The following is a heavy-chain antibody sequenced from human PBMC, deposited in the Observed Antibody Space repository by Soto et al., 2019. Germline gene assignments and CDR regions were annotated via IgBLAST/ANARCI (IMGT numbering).Heavy chain of an antibody. J-gene: IGHJ5*02. CDR2: IYYSGST. D-gene: IGHD3-22*01. CDR1: GGSISSYY. V-gene: IGHV4-59*01. CDR3: KGAYYDVSGYSLDP. Sequence: SETLSLTCTVSGGSISSYYWSWIRQPPGKGLEWIGYIYYSGSTNYNPSLKSRVTISVDTAKNQFSLRLSSVSAADTAVYYCKGAYYDVSGYSLDPWGQGTSVTVSS.